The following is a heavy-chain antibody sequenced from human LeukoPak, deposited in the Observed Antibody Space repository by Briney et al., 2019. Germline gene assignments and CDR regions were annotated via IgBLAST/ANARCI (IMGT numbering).Heavy chain of an antibody. V-gene: IGHV1-2*02. CDR1: GYTFTGYY. Sequence: ASVKVSCKASGYTFTGYYMHWVRQAPGQGLECMGWINPNSGDTNYAQKFQGRVTMTRDTSISTAYMELSRLRSDDTAVCYCAPGSDSGYYRVGTYFDYWGEGALVTVSS. D-gene: IGHD5-12*01. J-gene: IGHJ4*02. CDR3: APGSDSGYYRVGTYFDY. CDR2: INPNSGDT.